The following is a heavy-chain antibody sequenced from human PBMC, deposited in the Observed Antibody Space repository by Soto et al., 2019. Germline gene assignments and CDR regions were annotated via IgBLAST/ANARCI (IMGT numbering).Heavy chain of an antibody. J-gene: IGHJ4*02. Sequence: SVKVSCKASGGTFSSYAISWVRQAPGQGLEWMGGIIPIFGTANYAQKFQGRVTITADESTSTAYMELSSLGSEDTAVYYCARERGTTSELDYWGQGTLVTVSS. V-gene: IGHV1-69*13. D-gene: IGHD4-17*01. CDR2: IIPIFGTA. CDR3: ARERGTTSELDY. CDR1: GGTFSSYA.